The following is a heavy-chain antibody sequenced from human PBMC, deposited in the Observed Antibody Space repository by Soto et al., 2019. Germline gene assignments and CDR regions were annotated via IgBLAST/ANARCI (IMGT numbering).Heavy chain of an antibody. J-gene: IGHJ4*02. V-gene: IGHV3-30*18. D-gene: IGHD6-6*01. CDR1: GFTFSSYG. CDR2: ISYDGSNK. CDR3: AKDSASSIAALDSLDY. Sequence: QPGGSLRLSCAASGFTFSSYGMHWVRQAPGKGLEWVAVISYDGSNKYYADSVKGRFTISRDSSKNTLYLQMNSLRAEDTAVYYCAKDSASSIAALDSLDYWGQGTLVTVSS.